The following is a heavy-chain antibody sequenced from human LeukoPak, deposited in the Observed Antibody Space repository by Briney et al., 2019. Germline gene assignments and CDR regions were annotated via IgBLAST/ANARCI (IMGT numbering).Heavy chain of an antibody. D-gene: IGHD5-12*01. CDR3: AKGSGYGAQYYYYYMDV. CDR2: IYSDNT. CDR1: GFTFSSYN. V-gene: IGHV3-66*02. J-gene: IGHJ6*03. Sequence: GGSLRLSCAASGFTFSSYNMNWARQAPGKGLEWVSFIYSDNTHYSDSVKGRFTISRDNSKNTLYLHVNSLRPEDTAVYYCAKGSGYGAQYYYYYMDVWGKGTTVTISS.